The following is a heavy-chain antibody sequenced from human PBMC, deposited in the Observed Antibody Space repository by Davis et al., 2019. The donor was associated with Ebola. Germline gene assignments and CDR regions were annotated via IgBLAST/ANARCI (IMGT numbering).Heavy chain of an antibody. CDR1: GGSISSGTYY. CDR3: ARRVGGTSNFDS. J-gene: IGHJ4*02. Sequence: SETLSLTCTVSGGSISSGTYYWSWIWQPAGKGLEWLGQIYTSGSTNYHPSLKSRVTISLDTSKNHFSLRVDSVTAADTAVYYCARRVGGTSNFDSWGQGILVTVSS. CDR2: IYTSGST. V-gene: IGHV4-61*09. D-gene: IGHD1-26*01.